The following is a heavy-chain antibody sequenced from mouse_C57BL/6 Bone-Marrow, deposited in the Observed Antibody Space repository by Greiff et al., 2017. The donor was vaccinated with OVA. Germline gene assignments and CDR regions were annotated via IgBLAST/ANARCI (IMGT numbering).Heavy chain of an antibody. CDR2: IDPENGDT. Sequence: DVQLQESGAELVRPGASVKLSCTASGFNIKDDYMHWVKQRPEQGLEWIGWIDPENGDTEYASKFQGKATITADTSSNTAYLQLSSLTSEDTAVYYCTTSTTVVAPYFDVWGTGTTVTVSS. CDR3: TTSTTVVAPYFDV. D-gene: IGHD1-1*01. V-gene: IGHV14-4*01. CDR1: GFNIKDDY. J-gene: IGHJ1*03.